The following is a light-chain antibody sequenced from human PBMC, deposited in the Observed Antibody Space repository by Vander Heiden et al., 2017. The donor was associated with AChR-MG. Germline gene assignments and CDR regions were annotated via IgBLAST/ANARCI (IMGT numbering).Light chain of an antibody. CDR1: NIASKS. J-gene: IGLJ2*01. CDR2: YDS. Sequence: SYVLIQPPPVSVAPGETATIACGGNNIASKSVRWFQQKPGRAPILVMYYDSDRPSGIPERFSGSNSKSTATLIISRVEAGDGADYYCQIWDVSSHHVVFGGGTKLAVL. V-gene: IGLV3-21*04. CDR3: QIWDVSSHHVV.